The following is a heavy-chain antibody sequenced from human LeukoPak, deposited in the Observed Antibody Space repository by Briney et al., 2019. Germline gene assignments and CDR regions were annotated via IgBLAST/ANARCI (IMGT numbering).Heavy chain of an antibody. Sequence: GGSLRLSCTASGFTLRNYWMHWVRQVPGKRLVWVSRISGDGSVTNYADSVQGRFTISRDNAKNILYLQINSLRSEDTAVYYCARYSSSSGGAAYYLDYWGHGALVTVSS. V-gene: IGHV3-74*01. CDR2: ISGDGSVT. CDR3: ARYSSSSGGAAYYLDY. J-gene: IGHJ4*01. D-gene: IGHD6-6*01. CDR1: GFTLRNYW.